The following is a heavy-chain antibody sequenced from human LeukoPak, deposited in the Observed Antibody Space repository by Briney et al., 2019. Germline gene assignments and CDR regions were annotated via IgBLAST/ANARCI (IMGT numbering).Heavy chain of an antibody. V-gene: IGHV4-39*01. CDR1: GGSISSSSYY. CDR3: AGQMGGPFDY. CDR2: IYYSGST. D-gene: IGHD5-24*01. J-gene: IGHJ4*02. Sequence: SETLSLTCTVSGGSISSSSYYWGWIRQPPGKGLEWIGSIYYSGSTYYNPSLKSRVTISVDTSKNQFSLKLSSVTAADTAVYYCAGQMGGPFDYWGQGTLVTVSS.